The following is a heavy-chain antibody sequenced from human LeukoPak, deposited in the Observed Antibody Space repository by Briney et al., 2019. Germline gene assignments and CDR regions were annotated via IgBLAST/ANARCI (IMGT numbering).Heavy chain of an antibody. D-gene: IGHD3-10*02. CDR3: AELGITMIGGV. J-gene: IGHJ6*04. CDR1: GFTFSSYW. V-gene: IGHV3-74*01. CDR2: ISTDASST. Sequence: GGSLRLSCAGSGFTFSSYWMHWVRQAPGKGLVWVSRISTDASSTTYADSVKGRFTISRDNAKNSLYLQMNSLRAEDTAVYYCAELGITMIGGVWGKGTTVTISS.